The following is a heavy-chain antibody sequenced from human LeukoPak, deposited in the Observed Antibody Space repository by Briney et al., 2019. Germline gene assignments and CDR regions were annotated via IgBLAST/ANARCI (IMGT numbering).Heavy chain of an antibody. J-gene: IGHJ4*02. D-gene: IGHD2-21*01. CDR1: GGSISSGGYY. CDR3: ARGTPPESVINDY. Sequence: SETLSLTRTVSGGSISSGGYYWSWIRQHPGKGLEWIGYIYYSGSTYYNPSLKSRVTISVDTSKNQFSLKLSSVTAADTAVYYCARGTPPESVINDYWGQGTLVTVSS. V-gene: IGHV4-31*03. CDR2: IYYSGST.